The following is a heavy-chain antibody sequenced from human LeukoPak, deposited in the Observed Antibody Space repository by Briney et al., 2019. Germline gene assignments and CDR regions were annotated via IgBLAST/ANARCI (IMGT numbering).Heavy chain of an antibody. CDR2: ISGSGGST. CDR3: ASLDYGDYAYYFGY. CDR1: GFTFSSYA. D-gene: IGHD4-17*01. V-gene: IGHV3-23*01. J-gene: IGHJ4*02. Sequence: GGSLRLSCAASGFTFSSYAMSWVRQAPGKGLEWVSAISGSGGSTYYADSVKGRFTISRDNSKNTLYLQMNSLRAEDTAVYYCASLDYGDYAYYFGYWGQGTLVTVSS.